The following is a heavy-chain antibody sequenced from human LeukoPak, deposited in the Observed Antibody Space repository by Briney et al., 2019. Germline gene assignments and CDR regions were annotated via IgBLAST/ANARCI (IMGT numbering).Heavy chain of an antibody. CDR1: GFTFDDYA. CDR3: SKDMTLRIAAVDV. V-gene: IGHV3-9*01. CDR2: ISWNSGSI. Sequence: PGGSLRLSCAASGFTFDDYAMHWVRQAPGRGLEWRSSISWNSGSIGYAGSVKGRFTISRDNAKNSLYLQMYSLRAEDTALYYCSKDMTLRIAAVDVWGKGTTVTVSS. D-gene: IGHD6-13*01. J-gene: IGHJ6*04.